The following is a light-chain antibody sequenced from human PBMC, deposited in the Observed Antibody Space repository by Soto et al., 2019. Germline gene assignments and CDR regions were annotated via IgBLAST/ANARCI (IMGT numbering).Light chain of an antibody. CDR2: WAS. V-gene: IGKV4-1*01. Sequence: DIVMTQSPDCLAVPLGERAIINCKSSQRVLYSSNNRSYLAWYQHKPGQPPNLLISWASTRESGVPDRFSGSVTGTDFTLTITSLQAEDVAVYYCQQYYSTPRTFGQGTKLEIK. J-gene: IGKJ2*02. CDR3: QQYYSTPRT. CDR1: QRVLYSSNNRSY.